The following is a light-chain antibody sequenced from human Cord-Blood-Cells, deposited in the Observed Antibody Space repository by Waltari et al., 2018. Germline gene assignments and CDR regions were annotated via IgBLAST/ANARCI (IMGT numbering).Light chain of an antibody. CDR1: QSVSSY. V-gene: IGKV3-11*01. J-gene: IGKJ5*01. CDR3: QQRSNLPPLT. CDR2: DAS. Sequence: EIVLTQSPATLSLSPGERATLACRASQSVSSYLAWYQQKPGQAPRLLIHDASNRATGIPARFSGSGSGTDFTLTISSLEPEDFAVYYCQQRSNLPPLTFGQGTRLEIK.